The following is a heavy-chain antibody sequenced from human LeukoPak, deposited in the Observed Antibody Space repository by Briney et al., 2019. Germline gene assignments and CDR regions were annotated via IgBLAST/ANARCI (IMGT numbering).Heavy chain of an antibody. CDR3: ARDARYYDSSGYYAFDI. Sequence: SETLSLTCTVSGGSISPYYWGWIRQPPGKGLEWIGYIYHSGSTNYNPSLKSRVTISVDKSKNQFSLKLSSVTAADTAVYYCARDARYYDSSGYYAFDIWGQGTMVTVSS. D-gene: IGHD3-22*01. CDR2: IYHSGST. CDR1: GGSISPYY. J-gene: IGHJ3*02. V-gene: IGHV4-59*01.